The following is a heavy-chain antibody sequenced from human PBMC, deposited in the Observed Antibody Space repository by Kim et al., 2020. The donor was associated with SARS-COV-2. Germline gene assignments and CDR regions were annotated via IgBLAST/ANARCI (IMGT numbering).Heavy chain of an antibody. J-gene: IGHJ4*02. D-gene: IGHD1-1*01. CDR3: AKIMERSGHHY. CDR1: GFTFGDYT. V-gene: IGHV3-9*01. Sequence: GGSLRLSCAASGFTFGDYTMHWVRQAPGKGLEWVSGISWNSGSIGYADSVKGRFTISRDKAKTSLYLQMNSLRAEDTAFYYCAKIMERSGHHYWGQGTLVTVSS. CDR2: ISWNSGSI.